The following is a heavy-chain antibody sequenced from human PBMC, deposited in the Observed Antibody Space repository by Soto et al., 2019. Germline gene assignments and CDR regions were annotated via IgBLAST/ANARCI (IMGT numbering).Heavy chain of an antibody. CDR3: ASGPGSGWYWFDP. CDR1: GGSFSSYF. D-gene: IGHD6-19*01. CDR2: INHSGTT. J-gene: IGHJ5*02. V-gene: IGHV4-34*01. Sequence: SETLSLTCAVYGGSFSSYFWSWIRQPPGKGLEWIGEINHSGTTYYNPSLKSRVTISVDTSKNQFSLKLSSVTAADTAAYYCASGPGSGWYWFDPGGQGTLVTVSS.